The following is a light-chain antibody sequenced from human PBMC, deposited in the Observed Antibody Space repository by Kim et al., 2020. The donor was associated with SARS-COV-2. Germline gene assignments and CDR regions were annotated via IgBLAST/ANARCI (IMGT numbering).Light chain of an antibody. J-gene: IGLJ3*02. CDR2: LEGSGSY. CDR1: RKHSSYI. CDR3: ETWDSNTRV. V-gene: IGLV4-60*03. Sequence: SLKLTYTLRRKHSSYIRAWQQQQPGKAPRYLMKLEGSGSYNEGSGVPDRFSGSSSGADRYLTSSNLQSEDEADYYCETWDSNTRVFGGGTKLTVL.